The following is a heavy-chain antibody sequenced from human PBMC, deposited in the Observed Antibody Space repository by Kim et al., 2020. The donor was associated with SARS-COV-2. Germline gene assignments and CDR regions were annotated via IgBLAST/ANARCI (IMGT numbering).Heavy chain of an antibody. CDR3: ARDKGDCSGGSCYYYYGMDV. Sequence: GGSLRLSCAASGFTFSSYGMHWVRQAPGKGLEWVAVIWYDGSNKYYADSVKGRFTISRDNSKNTLYLQMNSLRAEDTAVYYCARDKGDCSGGSCYYYYGMDVCGQGTTVTVSS. CDR1: GFTFSSYG. V-gene: IGHV3-33*01. J-gene: IGHJ6*02. D-gene: IGHD2-15*01. CDR2: IWYDGSNK.